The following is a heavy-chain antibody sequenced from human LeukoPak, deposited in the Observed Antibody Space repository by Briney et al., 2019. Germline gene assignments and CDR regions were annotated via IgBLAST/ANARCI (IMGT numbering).Heavy chain of an antibody. CDR3: ARLGGD. CDR2: INTDGSYT. J-gene: IGHJ4*02. V-gene: IGHV3-74*01. CDR1: GFTFSSYW. D-gene: IGHD3-10*01. Sequence: GGSLRLSCAASGFTFSSYWMHWVRQAPGKGLVWVSHINTDGSYTRYADSVKGRFTIARDNAKSTLYLQMNSLRAEDTAVYYCARLGGDWGQGTLVTVSS.